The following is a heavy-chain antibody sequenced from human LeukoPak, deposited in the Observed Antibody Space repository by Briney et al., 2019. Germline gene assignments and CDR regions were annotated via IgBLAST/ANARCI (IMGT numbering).Heavy chain of an antibody. V-gene: IGHV3-30*01. Sequence: GRSLRLSCAASGFTFSSYAMHWVRQVPGKGLEWVAVISYDGSNKYYADSVKGRFTISRDNSKNTLYLQMNSLRAEDTAVYYCAREGYYDSSGYYYWENYFDYWGQGTLVTVSS. J-gene: IGHJ4*02. CDR2: ISYDGSNK. CDR1: GFTFSSYA. D-gene: IGHD3-22*01. CDR3: AREGYYDSSGYYYWENYFDY.